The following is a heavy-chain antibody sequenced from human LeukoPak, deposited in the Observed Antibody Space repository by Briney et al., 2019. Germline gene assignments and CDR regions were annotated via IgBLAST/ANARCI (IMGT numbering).Heavy chain of an antibody. Sequence: GGSLRLSCAASGFTFSSYSMNWVRQAPGKGLEWVSSISSSSSYIYYADSVKGRFTISRDNAKNSLYLQMNSLRAEDTAVYYCAREGNYYGSGSTPGYMDVWGKGTTVTVSS. CDR1: GFTFSSYS. V-gene: IGHV3-21*01. J-gene: IGHJ6*03. CDR3: AREGNYYGSGSTPGYMDV. D-gene: IGHD3-10*01. CDR2: ISSSSSYI.